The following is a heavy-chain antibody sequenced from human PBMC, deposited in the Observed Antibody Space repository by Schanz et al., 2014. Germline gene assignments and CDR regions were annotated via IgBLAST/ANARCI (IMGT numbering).Heavy chain of an antibody. Sequence: EVQLLESGGGLVRPGGSLRLSCAASGFTFSNYAMSWVRQAPGKGLEWVSSISSSGSYIHYADSVKGRFTISRDNAKNTLYLQMNSLRAEDTAVYYCARDGDRFYYNYCMDVWGKGTTVTVSS. CDR3: ARDGDRFYYNYCMDV. CDR2: ISSSGSYI. J-gene: IGHJ6*03. V-gene: IGHV3-21*01. CDR1: GFTFSNYA. D-gene: IGHD4-17*01.